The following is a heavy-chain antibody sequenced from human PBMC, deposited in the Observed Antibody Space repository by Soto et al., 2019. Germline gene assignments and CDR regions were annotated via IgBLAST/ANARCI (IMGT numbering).Heavy chain of an antibody. CDR1: GFTFSSYG. V-gene: IGHV3-30*03. J-gene: IGHJ4*02. Sequence: PGGSLRLSCAASGFTFSSYGMHWVRQAPGKGLEWVAVISYDGSNKYYADSVKGRFTISRDNSKNTLYLQMNSLRAEDTAVYYCALSPRWSGYYLFDYWGQGTLVTVSS. D-gene: IGHD3-3*01. CDR3: ALSPRWSGYYLFDY. CDR2: ISYDGSNK.